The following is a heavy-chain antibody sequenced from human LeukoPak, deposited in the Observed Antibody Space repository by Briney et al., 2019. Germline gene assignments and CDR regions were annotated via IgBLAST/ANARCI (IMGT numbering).Heavy chain of an antibody. D-gene: IGHD5-18*01. CDR2: INPYSGGT. CDR3: AVDLGYTYGYSDDY. CDR1: GYTFTSNY. Sequence: EASVKVSCKASGYTFTSNYMHWVRQAPGQGLEWMGWINPYSGGTNYAQKFQGRVTMTRDTSSSIAYMELIRLRYDDSAVYYCAVDLGYTYGYSDDYWGQGTLVTVSS. V-gene: IGHV1-2*02. J-gene: IGHJ4*02.